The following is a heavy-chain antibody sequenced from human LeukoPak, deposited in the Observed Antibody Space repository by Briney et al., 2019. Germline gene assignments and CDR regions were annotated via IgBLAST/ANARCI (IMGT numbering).Heavy chain of an antibody. CDR2: IYSSGST. V-gene: IGHV4-59*01. D-gene: IGHD2-8*02. CDR3: ARNRGDSHDTGGQDSFDY. CDR1: GDSISSYY. Sequence: SETLSLTCTVSGDSISSYYWSWIRQPPGKGLEWIGFIYSSGSTNYNPSLKSRVTMSVDTSNNHLSLRVSSVTAADTAIYFCARNRGDSHDTGGQDSFDYWGQGTLVTVSS. J-gene: IGHJ4*02.